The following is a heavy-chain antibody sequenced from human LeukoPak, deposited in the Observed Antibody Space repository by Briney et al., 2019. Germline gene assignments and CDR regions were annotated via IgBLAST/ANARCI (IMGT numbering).Heavy chain of an antibody. CDR3: ARDRGSQPFIDY. Sequence: MTSETLSLTCTVSGYSISSGYYWGWIRQPPGKGLEWIGSIYHSGSTYYNPSLKSRVTISVDTSKNQFSLKLSSVTAADTAVYYCARDRGSQPFIDYWGQGTLVTVSS. CDR1: GYSISSGYY. J-gene: IGHJ4*02. CDR2: IYHSGST. V-gene: IGHV4-38-2*02. D-gene: IGHD1-26*01.